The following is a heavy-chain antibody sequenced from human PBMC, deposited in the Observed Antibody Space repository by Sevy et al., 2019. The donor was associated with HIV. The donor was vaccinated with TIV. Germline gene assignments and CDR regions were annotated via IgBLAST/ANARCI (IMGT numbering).Heavy chain of an antibody. CDR3: AITKDYYDSSGYPFDY. Sequence: ASVKVSCKVSGYTLIQLSMHWVRQVPGNGLEWMGSFDPQDGETIYAQKFQGRVTMTEDTSTDTVYMELSSLKSEDTAIFYCAITKDYYDSSGYPFDYWGQGTLVTVSS. V-gene: IGHV1-24*01. CDR1: GYTLIQLS. D-gene: IGHD3-22*01. CDR2: FDPQDGET. J-gene: IGHJ4*02.